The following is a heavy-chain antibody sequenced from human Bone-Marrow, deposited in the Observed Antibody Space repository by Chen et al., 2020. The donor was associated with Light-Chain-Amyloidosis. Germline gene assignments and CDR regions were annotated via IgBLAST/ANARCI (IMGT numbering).Heavy chain of an antibody. D-gene: IGHD3-3*01. CDR2: INPGSGAT. V-gene: IGHV1-2*02. J-gene: IGHJ6*02. CDR1: GYTFTGYY. CDR3: ATVYQNDDFWGGSTSLYGMDV. Sequence: QVQLVQSGAEVKKPGASVKVSCKASGYTFTGYYIHWVRQAPGQGLEWMGWINPGSGATNYAQKFQGRVSLTRDTSVNTGYMELSRLRFDDTSVYYCATVYQNDDFWGGSTSLYGMDVWGQGTTVTVSS.